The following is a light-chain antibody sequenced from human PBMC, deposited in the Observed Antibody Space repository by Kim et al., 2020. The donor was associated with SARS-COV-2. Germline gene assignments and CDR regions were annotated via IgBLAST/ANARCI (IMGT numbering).Light chain of an antibody. CDR1: QSVRSSY. V-gene: IGKV3-20*01. Sequence: EIVLTQSPGTLSLSPGERATLSCRASQSVRSSYVAWYQQSPGQAPRLLIYGASSRAPDIPDRFSGSGSGTDFTLTINRLEPEDFGVYYCYQYGRSRWTFGQGTKVDI. J-gene: IGKJ1*01. CDR3: YQYGRSRWT. CDR2: GAS.